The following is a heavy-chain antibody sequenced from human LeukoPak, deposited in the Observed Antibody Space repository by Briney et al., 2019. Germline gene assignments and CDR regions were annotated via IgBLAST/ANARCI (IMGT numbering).Heavy chain of an antibody. D-gene: IGHD6-19*01. CDR1: GGSINSGDYY. J-gene: IGHJ5*02. CDR3: AKGSGIAVGINWFDP. Sequence: PSQTLSLTCTVSGGSINSGDYYWSWIRQPPGKGLEWIGYIYYSGSTYYNPFLKSRITISLDASKNQFSLKLSSVTAADTAVYYCAKGSGIAVGINWFDPWGQGTLVTVSS. CDR2: IYYSGST. V-gene: IGHV4-30-4*01.